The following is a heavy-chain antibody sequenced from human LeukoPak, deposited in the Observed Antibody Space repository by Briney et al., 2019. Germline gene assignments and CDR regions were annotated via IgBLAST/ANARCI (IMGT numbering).Heavy chain of an antibody. CDR2: ISWNSGSI. J-gene: IGHJ4*02. D-gene: IGHD6-6*01. Sequence: PGGSLRLSCAASGFTFDDYAMHWVRQAPGKGLEWVSGISWNSGSIGYADSVKGRFTISRDNAKNSLYLQMNSLRAEDMALYYCARAGRRLLFLESWGLGTLVTVSS. V-gene: IGHV3-9*03. CDR3: ARAGRRLLFLES. CDR1: GFTFDDYA.